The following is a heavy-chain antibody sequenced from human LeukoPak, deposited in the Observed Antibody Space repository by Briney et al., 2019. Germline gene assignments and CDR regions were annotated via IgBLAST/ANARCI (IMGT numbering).Heavy chain of an antibody. CDR2: ISNNGGYT. CDR3: AKQLGYCSDGSCYFPY. Sequence: GESLRLSCAASGFTFSSSAMSWVRQAPGKGLEWVSAISNNGGYTYYADSVQGRFTISRDNSKSTLCLQMNSLRAEDTAVYYCAKQLGYCSDGSCYFPYWGQGTLVTVSS. CDR1: GFTFSSSA. J-gene: IGHJ4*02. V-gene: IGHV3-23*01. D-gene: IGHD2-15*01.